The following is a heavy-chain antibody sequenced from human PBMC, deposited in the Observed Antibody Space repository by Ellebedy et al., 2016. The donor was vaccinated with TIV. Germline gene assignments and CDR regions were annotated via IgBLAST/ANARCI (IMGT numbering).Heavy chain of an antibody. CDR1: GFSFSGYV. CDR3: AKAQALYSPWGYGLDV. J-gene: IGHJ6*02. V-gene: IGHV3-30*18. D-gene: IGHD1-26*01. Sequence: GESLKISCAASGFSFSGYVMHWVRQAPGKGLEWVAVISYEGSKKDYADSVKGRFSISRDNSKNTLYLQMNSLRPEDTAMYYCAKAQALYSPWGYGLDVWGQGTTVTVSS. CDR2: ISYEGSKK.